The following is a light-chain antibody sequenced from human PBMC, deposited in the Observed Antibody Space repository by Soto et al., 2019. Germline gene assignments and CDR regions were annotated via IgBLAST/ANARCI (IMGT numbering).Light chain of an antibody. CDR3: QQYGSLPIT. V-gene: IGKV1-33*01. Sequence: DIQMTQSPSSLSASVGARVTISCQASQDIGDSLNWYQQKEGRTPKLLIYDSLHLEPGVPSRFSGSRSGTRFSLTISSMQPEDVATYFCQQYGSLPITSGQGTQL. J-gene: IGKJ5*01. CDR1: QDIGDS. CDR2: DSL.